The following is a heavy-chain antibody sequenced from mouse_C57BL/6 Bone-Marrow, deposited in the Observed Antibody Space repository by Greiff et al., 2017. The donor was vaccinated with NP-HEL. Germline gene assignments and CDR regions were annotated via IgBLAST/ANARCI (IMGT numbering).Heavy chain of an antibody. V-gene: IGHV1-81*01. J-gene: IGHJ1*03. CDR1: GYTFTSYG. CDR3: ARYYGSPWYFDV. CDR2: IYPRSGNN. D-gene: IGHD1-1*01. Sequence: VQLQQSGAELARPGASVKLSCKASGYTFTSYGISWVKQRTGQGLEWIGEIYPRSGNNYYNDKFKGKATLTADKSSSTAYMELRSLTSEDSAVYFCARYYGSPWYFDVWGTGTTVTVSS.